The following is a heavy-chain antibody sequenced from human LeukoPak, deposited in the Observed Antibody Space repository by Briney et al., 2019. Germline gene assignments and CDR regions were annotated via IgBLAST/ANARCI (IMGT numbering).Heavy chain of an antibody. Sequence: GGSLRLSCAASGFTFSSYSMSWVRQAPGKGLEWVSSTSSSSSYIYYADSVKGRFTISRDNAKNSLYLQMNSLRAEDTAVYYCARDRGSYSRASFDYWGQGTLVTVSS. D-gene: IGHD1-26*01. V-gene: IGHV3-21*01. CDR3: ARDRGSYSRASFDY. CDR2: TSSSSSYI. CDR1: GFTFSSYS. J-gene: IGHJ4*02.